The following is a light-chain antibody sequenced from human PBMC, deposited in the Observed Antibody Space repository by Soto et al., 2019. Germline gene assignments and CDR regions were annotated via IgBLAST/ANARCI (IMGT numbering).Light chain of an antibody. CDR1: QDVSDF. CDR3: HHYGSTPYI. Sequence: DIHLTQSPSILSASVGDRVTLTCRASQDVSDFLAWYQHAPGKAPNLLIYGGYTLQSGVPSRFSGSGSGTEFSLTITGLQPEDFAVFYCHHYGSTPYIFGQGTKLELK. V-gene: IGKV1-9*01. J-gene: IGKJ2*01. CDR2: GGY.